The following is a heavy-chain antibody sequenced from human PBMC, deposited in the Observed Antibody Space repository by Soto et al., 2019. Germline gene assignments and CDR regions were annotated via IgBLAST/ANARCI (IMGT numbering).Heavy chain of an antibody. CDR3: ASGGGHMVRGVIMAPNPREDFDY. J-gene: IGHJ4*02. V-gene: IGHV3-33*01. Sequence: QVQLVESGGGVVQPGRSLRLSCAASRFTFSSYGMHWVRQAPGKGLEWVAVIWYDGSNKYYADSVKGRFTISRDNSKNTLYLQMNSLRAEDTAVYYCASGGGHMVRGVIMAPNPREDFDYGGQGTLVTVSS. D-gene: IGHD3-10*01. CDR2: IWYDGSNK. CDR1: RFTFSSYG.